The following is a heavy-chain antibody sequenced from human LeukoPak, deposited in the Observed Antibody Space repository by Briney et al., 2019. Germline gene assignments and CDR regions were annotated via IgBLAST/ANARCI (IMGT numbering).Heavy chain of an antibody. D-gene: IGHD3-22*01. V-gene: IGHV3-53*01. CDR3: ARGGGYYDSSGNFDY. Sequence: GGSLRLSCAASGFTVSSNYMSWVRQAPGKGLEWVPVIYSGGKTYYADSVKGRFTISRDNSKNTLYLQMNSLRAEDTAVYYCARGGGYYDSSGNFDYWGQGTLVTVSS. CDR1: GFTVSSNY. CDR2: IYSGGKT. J-gene: IGHJ4*02.